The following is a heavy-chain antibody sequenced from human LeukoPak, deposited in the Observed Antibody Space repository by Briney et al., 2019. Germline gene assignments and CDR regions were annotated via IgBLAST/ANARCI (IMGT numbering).Heavy chain of an antibody. V-gene: IGHV4-59*01. CDR3: ARDKGAARPHNLFDP. CDR2: IYYSGST. J-gene: IGHJ5*02. D-gene: IGHD6-25*01. CDR1: GGSICSYY. Sequence: KASETLSLTCTVSGGSICSYYWSWIRQPPGKGLEWIGYIYYSGSTNYNPSLKSRVTISVDTSKNQFSLKLSSVTAADTAVYYCARDKGAARPHNLFDPWGQGTLVTVSS.